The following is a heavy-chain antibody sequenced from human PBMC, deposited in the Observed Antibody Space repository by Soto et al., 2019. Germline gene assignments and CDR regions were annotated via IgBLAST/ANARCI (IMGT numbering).Heavy chain of an antibody. CDR2: IIPIFGTA. Sequence: SVKVSCKASGGTFSSYAISWVRQAPGQGLEWMGGIIPIFGTANYAQKFQGRVTITADESTSTAYMELSSLRSEDTAVYYCARAVGDYDAFYGMDVWGQGTTVTVSS. CDR1: GGTFSSYA. CDR3: ARAVGDYDAFYGMDV. J-gene: IGHJ6*02. D-gene: IGHD4-17*01. V-gene: IGHV1-69*13.